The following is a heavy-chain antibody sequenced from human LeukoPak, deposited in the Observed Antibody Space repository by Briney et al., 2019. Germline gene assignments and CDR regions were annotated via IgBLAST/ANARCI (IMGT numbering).Heavy chain of an antibody. Sequence: GGSLRLSCAASGLTFSSYGMHWVRQAPGKGLEWVAVISYDGSNKYYADSVKGRFTISRDNSKNTLYLQMNSLRAEDTAVYYCSSNGYSYGLLFDYWGQGTLVTVSS. V-gene: IGHV3-30*03. CDR3: SSNGYSYGLLFDY. CDR2: ISYDGSNK. J-gene: IGHJ4*02. CDR1: GLTFSSYG. D-gene: IGHD5-18*01.